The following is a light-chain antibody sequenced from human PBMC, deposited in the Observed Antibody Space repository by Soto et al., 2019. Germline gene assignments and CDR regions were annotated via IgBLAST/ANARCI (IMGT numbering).Light chain of an antibody. V-gene: IGLV1-47*02. Sequence: QSVLTQPPSASGTPGQRVTISCSGSSSNIGSNYVYWYQQLPGTAPKLLIYSNNQRPSGVPARFSGSNSGTSASLAISGLRSEDEADYYCAAWDDSLSGVVFGGGTKLTVL. CDR3: AAWDDSLSGVV. CDR1: SSNIGSNY. CDR2: SNN. J-gene: IGLJ2*01.